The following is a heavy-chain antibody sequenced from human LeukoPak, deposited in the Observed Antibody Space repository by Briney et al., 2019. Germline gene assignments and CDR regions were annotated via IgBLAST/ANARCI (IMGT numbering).Heavy chain of an antibody. CDR3: ARDMTYYYDSSGYLVGAFDI. D-gene: IGHD3-22*01. CDR2: IIPIFGTA. V-gene: IGHV1-69*05. J-gene: IGHJ3*02. Sequence: SVKVSCKASGGTFSSYAISWVRQAPGQGLEWMGRIIPIFGTANYAQKFQGRVTITTDESTSTAHMELSSLRSEDTAVYYCARDMTYYYDSSGYLVGAFDIWGQGTMVTVSS. CDR1: GGTFSSYA.